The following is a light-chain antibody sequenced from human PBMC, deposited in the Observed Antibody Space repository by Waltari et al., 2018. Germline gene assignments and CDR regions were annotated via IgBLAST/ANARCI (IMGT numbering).Light chain of an antibody. CDR1: KLGDKY. J-gene: IGLJ3*02. CDR3: QAWDTTTAV. CDR2: KDN. V-gene: IGLV3-1*01. Sequence: SYELTQPPSLSVSPGQPASITCSGDKLGDKYACWYQQKPGQSPVLVIYKDNKRPSGIPEGFSGSNSGDTATLTISGTQAMDEADYYCQAWDTTTAVFGGGTKLTVL.